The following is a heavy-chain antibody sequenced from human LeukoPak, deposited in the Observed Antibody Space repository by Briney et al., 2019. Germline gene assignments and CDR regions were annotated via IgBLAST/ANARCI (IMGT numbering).Heavy chain of an antibody. J-gene: IGHJ4*02. Sequence: GGSLRLSCAASGFTFSIYWMTWVRQAPGKGPEWVANIKQDGGETKYVDSVKGRFTISRDNAKNSLYLQMNSLRAEDTAVYYCARGISTDYWGQGTLVTVSS. D-gene: IGHD2-2*01. CDR2: IKQDGGET. V-gene: IGHV3-7*03. CDR1: GFTFSIYW. CDR3: ARGISTDY.